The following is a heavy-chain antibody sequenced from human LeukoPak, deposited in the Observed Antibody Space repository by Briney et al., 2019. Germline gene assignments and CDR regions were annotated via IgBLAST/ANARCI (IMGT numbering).Heavy chain of an antibody. CDR3: ARGRYGGREH. J-gene: IGHJ4*02. D-gene: IGHD4-23*01. V-gene: IGHV4-61*02. CDR1: GGSINSGDYY. Sequence: SSETLSLTCTVSGGSINSGDYYWNWIRQPAGKGLEWIGRIYTSGSTDYSPSLKSRVTISVDTSKNQFSLKLSSVTAADTAVYYCARGRYGGREHWGQGTLVTVSS. CDR2: IYTSGST.